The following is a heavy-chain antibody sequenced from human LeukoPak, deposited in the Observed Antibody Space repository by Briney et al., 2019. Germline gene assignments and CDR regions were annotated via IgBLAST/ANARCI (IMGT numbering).Heavy chain of an antibody. J-gene: IGHJ4*02. D-gene: IGHD6-13*01. V-gene: IGHV3-30*18. CDR3: AKAKSSSLYDY. CDR2: ISYDGSNK. CDR1: GFTFSSYG. Sequence: GGSLRLSCAASGFTFSSYGMHWVRQAPGKGLEWVAVISYDGSNKYYADSVKGRFTISRDNSKNTLYLQMNSLRAEDTAVYYCAKAKSSSLYDYWGQGTLVTVSS.